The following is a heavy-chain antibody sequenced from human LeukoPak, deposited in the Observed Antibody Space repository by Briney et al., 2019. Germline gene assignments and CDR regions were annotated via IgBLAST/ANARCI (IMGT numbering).Heavy chain of an antibody. D-gene: IGHD2-2*01. Sequence: GQSLRLSCAVSGFTFRAYYISWIRHAPGEGLEWPSYMSGSGSTIQYADSVKGRFTISRDNAKNALYLQMHSLRAEDTAVYYCARGVDCTSGSIPDYWGQGTLVTVSS. CDR2: MSGSGSTI. CDR3: ARGVDCTSGSIPDY. V-gene: IGHV3-11*01. J-gene: IGHJ4*02. CDR1: GFTFRAYY.